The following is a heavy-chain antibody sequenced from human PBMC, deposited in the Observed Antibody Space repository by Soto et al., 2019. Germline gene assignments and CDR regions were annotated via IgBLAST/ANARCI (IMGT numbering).Heavy chain of an antibody. V-gene: IGHV4-31*03. Sequence: QVQLQESGPGLVKPSQTLSLTCTVSGGYISSGGYYWNWIRQHPGKGLEWIGFIYDSGNTYYNPSLKSRITISVDPSENQFSLKLSTVTAADTAVYYCAREPSQQRKDTFDIWGQGTMVTVSS. CDR3: AREPSQQRKDTFDI. CDR1: GGYISSGGYY. D-gene: IGHD1-1*01. J-gene: IGHJ3*02. CDR2: IYDSGNT.